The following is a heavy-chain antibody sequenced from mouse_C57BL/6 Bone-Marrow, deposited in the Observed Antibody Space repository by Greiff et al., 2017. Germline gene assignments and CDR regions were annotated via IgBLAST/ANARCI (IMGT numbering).Heavy chain of an antibody. J-gene: IGHJ2*01. Sequence: EVQLVESGEGLVKPGGSLKLSCAASGFTFSSYAMSWVRQTPEKRLEWVAYISSGGDYIYYADTVKGRFTISRDTARNTLYLQMSSLKSEDTAMYYCTRDRGWDAFDYWGQGTTLTVSS. CDR2: ISSGGDYI. CDR1: GFTFSSYA. D-gene: IGHD4-1*01. CDR3: TRDRGWDAFDY. V-gene: IGHV5-9-1*02.